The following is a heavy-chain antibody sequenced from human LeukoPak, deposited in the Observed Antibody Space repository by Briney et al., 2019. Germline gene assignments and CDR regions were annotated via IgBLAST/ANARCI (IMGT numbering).Heavy chain of an antibody. CDR1: GGSFSGYY. J-gene: IGHJ4*02. D-gene: IGHD2-15*01. Sequence: SETLSLTCAVYGGSFSGYYWSWIRQPPGKGLEWIGEINQSGSTNYNPSLKSRVTISVDTSKNQFSLKLSSVTAADTAVYYCASLNCSGGSCYSDPTFDYWGQGTLVTVSS. CDR3: ASLNCSGGSCYSDPTFDY. CDR2: INQSGST. V-gene: IGHV4-34*01.